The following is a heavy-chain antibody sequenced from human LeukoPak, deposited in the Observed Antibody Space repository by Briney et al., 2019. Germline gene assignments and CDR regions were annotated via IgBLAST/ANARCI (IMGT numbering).Heavy chain of an antibody. CDR1: GYSFTSYW. J-gene: IGHJ3*02. CDR2: IYPGDSDT. CDR3: ARPNGGNTNDDAFDI. D-gene: IGHD2-8*01. V-gene: IGHV5-51*01. Sequence: GESLKISCKGSGYSFTSYWIGWVRQMPGKGLEWMGIIYPGDSDTSYSPSFQGQVTVSADKSISTAYLRWSSLKASDTAMYYCARPNGGNTNDDAFDIWGQGTMVTVSS.